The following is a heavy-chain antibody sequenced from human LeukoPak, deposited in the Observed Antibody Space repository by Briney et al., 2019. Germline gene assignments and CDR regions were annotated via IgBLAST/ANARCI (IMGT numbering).Heavy chain of an antibody. V-gene: IGHV1-18*01. CDR3: ARVDLLTGYYFFDY. D-gene: IGHD3-9*01. Sequence: AASVKVSSTASGYTFTNYGISWVRQAPGQGLEWVGWIRGDNGNTNYAQKLQGRVTMTTDTSTSTAYMELRSLGSDETAVYYCARVDLLTGYYFFDYWGQGTLVTVSS. CDR1: GYTFTNYG. J-gene: IGHJ4*02. CDR2: IRGDNGNT.